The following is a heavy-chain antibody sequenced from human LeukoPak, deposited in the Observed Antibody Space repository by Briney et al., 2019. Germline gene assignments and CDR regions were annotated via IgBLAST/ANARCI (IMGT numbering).Heavy chain of an antibody. V-gene: IGHV1-58*01. CDR3: AASNSGSYLFDY. CDR1: GLTFTSSA. Sequence: ASVKGSCKASGLTFTSSAVQWVRHARGQRLEWIGWIVVGSGNTNYAQKFQERVTITRDMSTSTAYMELSSLRSEDTAVYYCAASNSGSYLFDYWGQGTLVTVSS. CDR2: IVVGSGNT. J-gene: IGHJ4*02. D-gene: IGHD1-26*01.